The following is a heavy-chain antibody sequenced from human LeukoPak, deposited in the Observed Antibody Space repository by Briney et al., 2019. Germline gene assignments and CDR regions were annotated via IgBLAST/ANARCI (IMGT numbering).Heavy chain of an antibody. Sequence: GGTLRLSSAASGFTFSSYAMHWVRQAPGKGLEWVAVISYDGSNKYYADSVKGRFTISRDNSKNTLYLQMNSLRAEDTAVYYCAIDEAAYSGSPLDYWGQGTLVTVSS. D-gene: IGHD1-26*01. CDR2: ISYDGSNK. J-gene: IGHJ4*02. V-gene: IGHV3-30-3*01. CDR3: AIDEAAYSGSPLDY. CDR1: GFTFSSYA.